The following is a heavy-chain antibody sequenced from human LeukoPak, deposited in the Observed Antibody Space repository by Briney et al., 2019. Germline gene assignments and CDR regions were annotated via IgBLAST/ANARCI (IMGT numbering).Heavy chain of an antibody. V-gene: IGHV4-34*01. CDR1: GGSFSGYY. CDR2: INHSGST. D-gene: IGHD3-22*01. CDR3: ASSRYYYDSSGYFHREFDY. Sequence: SETLSLTCAVDGGSFSGYYWSWIRQPPGKGLEWIGEINHSGSTNYNPSLKSRVTISVDTSKNQFSLKLSSVTAADTAVYYCASSRYYYDSSGYFHREFDYWGQGTLVTVSS. J-gene: IGHJ4*02.